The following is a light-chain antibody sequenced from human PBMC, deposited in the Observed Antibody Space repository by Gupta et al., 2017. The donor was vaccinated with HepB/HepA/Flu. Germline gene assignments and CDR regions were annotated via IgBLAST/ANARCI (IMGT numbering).Light chain of an antibody. Sequence: QSVLTQPPSASGTPGQRVTISCSGRSSNIGSNYVYWYQQLPGTAPKLLIYSNNQRPSGVPDRFSGSKSGTSASLAISGLQSEDEADYYCAAWDDSRNGVVFGNGTKLTVL. V-gene: IGLV1-47*02. CDR2: SNN. CDR1: SSNIGSNY. J-gene: IGLJ1*01. CDR3: AAWDDSRNGVV.